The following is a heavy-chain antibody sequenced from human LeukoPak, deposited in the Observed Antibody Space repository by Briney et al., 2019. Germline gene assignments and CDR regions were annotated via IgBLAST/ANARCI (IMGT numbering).Heavy chain of an antibody. Sequence: SETLSLTCTVSGGSISSGDYYWSWIRQPPGTGLEWIGYIYYSGSTYYNPSLKSRVTISVDTSKNQFSLKLSSVTAADTAVYYCARGEWLQPVAFDIWGQGTMVTVSS. J-gene: IGHJ3*02. CDR2: IYYSGST. CDR1: GGSISSGDYY. V-gene: IGHV4-30-4*02. D-gene: IGHD5-24*01. CDR3: ARGEWLQPVAFDI.